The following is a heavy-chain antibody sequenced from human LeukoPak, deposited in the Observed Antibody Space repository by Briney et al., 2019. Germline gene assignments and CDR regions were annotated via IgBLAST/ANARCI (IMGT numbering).Heavy chain of an antibody. Sequence: GRSLRLSCAASGFTFSSYGMHWVRQAPGKGLEWVAVISYDGSNKYYADSVKGRFTISRDNSKNTLYLQMNSLRAEDTAVYYCAKDHGGDVFDYWGHGTLVTVSS. CDR2: ISYDGSNK. V-gene: IGHV3-30*18. CDR3: AKDHGGDVFDY. CDR1: GFTFSSYG. D-gene: IGHD2-21*02. J-gene: IGHJ4*01.